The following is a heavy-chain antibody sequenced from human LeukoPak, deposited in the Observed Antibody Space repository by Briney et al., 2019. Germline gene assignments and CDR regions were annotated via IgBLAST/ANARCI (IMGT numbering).Heavy chain of an antibody. CDR3: ARDIKRSRARWENLGFDP. D-gene: IGHD1-14*01. CDR2: ISAYNGNT. Sequence: SVKVSCKASGYTFSSYGITWVRQAPGQGLEWMGWISAYNGNTNYAQKFLGRVTMTTDTSTSTAYMELRSLRSDDTAMYYCARDIKRSRARWENLGFDPWGQGTLVTVSS. CDR1: GYTFSSYG. V-gene: IGHV1-18*01. J-gene: IGHJ5*02.